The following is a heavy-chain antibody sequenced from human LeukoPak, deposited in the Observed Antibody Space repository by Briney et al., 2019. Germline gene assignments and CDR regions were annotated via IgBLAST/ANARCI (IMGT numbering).Heavy chain of an antibody. V-gene: IGHV3-21*01. CDR1: GFTFSSYS. Sequence: GGSLRLSCAASGFTFSSYSMNWVRQAPGEGLEWVSSISSSSSYIYYADSVKGRFTISRDNAKNSLYLQMNSLRAEDTAVYYCARDIVGLHFDYWGQGTLVTVSS. CDR2: ISSSSSYI. D-gene: IGHD3-22*01. CDR3: ARDIVGLHFDY. J-gene: IGHJ4*02.